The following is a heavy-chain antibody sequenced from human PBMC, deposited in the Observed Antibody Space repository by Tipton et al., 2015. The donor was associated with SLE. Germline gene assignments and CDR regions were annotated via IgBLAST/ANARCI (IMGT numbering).Heavy chain of an antibody. CDR1: GGTIRGTNYY. J-gene: IGHJ6*03. CDR2: IQYSGAH. Sequence: TLSLTCPVSGGTIRGTNYYWAWIRQPPGEGLEWIGMIQYSGAHYYSPSLKSRVTISVDTSKNQFSLKLTSVTAADTAVYYCARAPLSVDSNGYSFYYYMDVWGKGTTVTVSS. D-gene: IGHD2-8*01. V-gene: IGHV4-39*07. CDR3: ARAPLSVDSNGYSFYYYMDV.